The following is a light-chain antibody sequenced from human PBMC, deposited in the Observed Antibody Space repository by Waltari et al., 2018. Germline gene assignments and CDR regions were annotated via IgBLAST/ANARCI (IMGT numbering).Light chain of an antibody. CDR3: CSYVGAYSWV. CDR2: DVT. Sequence: QSALTQPLSVSGSPGQSVTISCTGTGSDIGAYNYVSWYQHPPDKAPKLIIYDVTERPSGVPDRFSGSKSGNTASLTISGLQAEDEAHYYCCSYVGAYSWVFGGGTDLTVV. V-gene: IGLV2-11*01. J-gene: IGLJ3*02. CDR1: GSDIGAYNY.